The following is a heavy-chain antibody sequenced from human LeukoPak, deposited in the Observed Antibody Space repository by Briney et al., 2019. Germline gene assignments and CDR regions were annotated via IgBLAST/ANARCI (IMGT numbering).Heavy chain of an antibody. CDR2: ISSGSSYI. J-gene: IGHJ5*02. CDR3: ASTLS. V-gene: IGHV3-21*01. CDR1: GFTFSTYT. Sequence: GGFLRLSCAASGFTFSTYTMNWIRQAPGKGLEWVSSISSGSSYIYYADSVKGRFTISRDNAKNSLYLQMSSLRAEDTAVYYCASTLSWGQGTLVTVSS.